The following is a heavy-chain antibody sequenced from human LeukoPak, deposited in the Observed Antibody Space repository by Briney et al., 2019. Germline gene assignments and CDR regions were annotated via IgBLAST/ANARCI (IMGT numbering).Heavy chain of an antibody. CDR3: ARGGYDFGYGY. Sequence: SETLSLTCAVYGGSFSDYYWSWIRQPPGKGLVWIGEINHSGSTNYNPSLKGRVTISVDTSKNQFSLKLSSVTAADTAVYYCARGGYDFGYGYWGQGTLVTVSS. CDR2: INHSGST. D-gene: IGHD3-3*01. V-gene: IGHV4-34*01. J-gene: IGHJ4*02. CDR1: GGSFSDYY.